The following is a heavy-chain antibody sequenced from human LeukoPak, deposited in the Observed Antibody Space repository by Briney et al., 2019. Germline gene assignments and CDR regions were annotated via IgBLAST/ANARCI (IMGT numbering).Heavy chain of an antibody. Sequence: PGGSLRLSCAASGFTFSAFAMTWVRQAPGKGLEWVSTIRSTGASTYYADSVKGRFTISRDNSKNTLYLQMNILTAKDTAVYYCAKGALYGSASYYSAFDIWGQGTMVTVSS. CDR3: AKGALYGSASYYSAFDI. D-gene: IGHD3-10*01. V-gene: IGHV3-23*01. J-gene: IGHJ3*02. CDR1: GFTFSAFA. CDR2: IRSTGAST.